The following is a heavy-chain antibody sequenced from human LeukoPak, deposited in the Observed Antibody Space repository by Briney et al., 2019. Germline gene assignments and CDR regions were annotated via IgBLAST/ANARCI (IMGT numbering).Heavy chain of an antibody. D-gene: IGHD2-15*01. V-gene: IGHV4-34*01. Sequence: PETLSLTCAVYGGSFSGYYWSWIRQPPGKGLEWIGEINHSGNYNPSLKSRVTISVDTSRNQFSLKLTSVTAADTAVYFCAGSGSPSTTRRGKQGPPPYMDVWGKGTTVTVSS. CDR3: AGSGSPSTTRRGKQGPPPYMDV. CDR1: GGSFSGYY. J-gene: IGHJ6*03. CDR2: INHSG.